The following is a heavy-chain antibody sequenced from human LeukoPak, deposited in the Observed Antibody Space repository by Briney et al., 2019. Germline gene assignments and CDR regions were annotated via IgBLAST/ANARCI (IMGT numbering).Heavy chain of an antibody. Sequence: SVKVSCKASGYTFTNYGISWVRQAPGQGLEWMGEITPIFGEAQNAEKFQGRVTITADEPTSTVYMELTSLRLDDTAMYYCARNSRVASTSGLNYWGQGTLVTVSS. D-gene: IGHD5-12*01. CDR1: GYTFTNYG. J-gene: IGHJ4*02. CDR3: ARNSRVASTSGLNY. V-gene: IGHV1-69*13. CDR2: ITPIFGEA.